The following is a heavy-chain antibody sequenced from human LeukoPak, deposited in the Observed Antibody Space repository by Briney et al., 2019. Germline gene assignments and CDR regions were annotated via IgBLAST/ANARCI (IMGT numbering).Heavy chain of an antibody. J-gene: IGHJ4*02. CDR2: INWNAGST. V-gene: IGHV3-20*04. CDR1: GFTFHDYG. Sequence: PGGSLRLSCAASGFTFHDYGMSLVRQAPGRGLEWVSGINWNAGSTGYTDSVKGRFTISRDNAKNSLYLQTNSLRAEDTALYYCARDEVGATTREVWFDYWGQGTLVTVSS. D-gene: IGHD1-26*01. CDR3: ARDEVGATTREVWFDY.